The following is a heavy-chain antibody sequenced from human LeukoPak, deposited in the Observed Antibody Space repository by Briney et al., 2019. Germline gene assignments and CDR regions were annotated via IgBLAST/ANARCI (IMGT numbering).Heavy chain of an antibody. Sequence: GGSLRLSCAASGFTFSTYWMSWVRQAPGKGLEWVANIKQDGSEKYYVDSVKGRFTISRDNAKKSLYLQMNSLRADDTAVYYCARGHHFWSGFYYFEYWGQGSLVIVSS. V-gene: IGHV3-7*04. J-gene: IGHJ4*02. CDR1: GFTFSTYW. D-gene: IGHD3-3*02. CDR3: ARGHHFWSGFYYFEY. CDR2: IKQDGSEK.